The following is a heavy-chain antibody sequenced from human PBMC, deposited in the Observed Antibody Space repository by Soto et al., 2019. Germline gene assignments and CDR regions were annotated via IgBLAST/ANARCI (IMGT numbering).Heavy chain of an antibody. CDR3: ARWGTTGGLDV. CDR2: TSYEGSDK. Sequence: QVQLVESGGGVVQPGTSLRVSCVGSGFTFRSYAINWVRQAPGKGLEWVALTSYEGSDKYYADSVRGRFTISRDNSRNTVDLQMDSLRLEDTALYYCARWGTTGGLDVWGQGTLVSVSS. CDR1: GFTFRSYA. D-gene: IGHD3-16*01. J-gene: IGHJ1*01. V-gene: IGHV3-30*04.